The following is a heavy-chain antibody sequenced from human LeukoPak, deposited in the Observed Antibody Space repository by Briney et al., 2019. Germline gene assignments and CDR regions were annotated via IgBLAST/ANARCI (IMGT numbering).Heavy chain of an antibody. CDR2: ISGIGGST. D-gene: IGHD4-17*01. CDR1: AFTFSSYA. CDR3: AKSKDYGDYGNPFDY. J-gene: IGHJ4*02. V-gene: IGHV3-23*01. Sequence: GASLRLSCAASAFTFSSYAMSWVRQAPRNGRERGSAISGIGGSTYYADSVKGRFTISRDNSKNMLYLQMNSVRAEDRGVYYCAKSKDYGDYGNPFDYWGQGTLVSVCS.